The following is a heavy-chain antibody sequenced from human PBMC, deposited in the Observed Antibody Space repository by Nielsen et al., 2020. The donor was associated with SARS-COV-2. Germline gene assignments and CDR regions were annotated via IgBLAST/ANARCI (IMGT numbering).Heavy chain of an antibody. CDR1: GGSISSGGYS. Sequence: SETLSLTCAVSGGSISSGGYSWSWIRQPPGKGLEWIGYIYHSGSTYYNPSLKSRVTISVDRSKNQFSLKLSSVTAADTAVYYCARAGLRSITIFGVVTDYGMDVWGQGTTVTVSS. D-gene: IGHD3-3*01. J-gene: IGHJ6*02. V-gene: IGHV4-30-2*01. CDR2: IYHSGST. CDR3: ARAGLRSITIFGVVTDYGMDV.